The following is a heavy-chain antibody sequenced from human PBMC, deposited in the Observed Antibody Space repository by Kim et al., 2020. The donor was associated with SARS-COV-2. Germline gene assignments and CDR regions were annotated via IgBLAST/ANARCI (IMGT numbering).Heavy chain of an antibody. CDR2: ISWNSGSI. CDR1: GFTFDDYA. V-gene: IGHV3-9*01. J-gene: IGHJ4*02. D-gene: IGHD2-21*02. Sequence: GGSLRLSCAASGFTFDDYAMHWVRQAPGKGLEWVSGISWNSGSIGYADSVKGRFTISRDNAKNSLYLQMNSLRAEDTALYYCAKDLHADGGDRYFVADYWGQGTLVTVSS. CDR3: AKDLHADGGDRYFVADY.